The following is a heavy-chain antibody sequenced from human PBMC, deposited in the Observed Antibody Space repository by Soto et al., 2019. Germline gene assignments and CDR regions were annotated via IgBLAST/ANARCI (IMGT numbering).Heavy chain of an antibody. CDR1: GFTFSSYA. D-gene: IGHD5-12*01. Sequence: EVQLLESGGGLVQPGGSLRLSCAASGFTFSSYAMSWVRQAPGKGLEWISAISGSGGSTYYADSVKGRFTISRDNSKNTLYLQMNSLRAEDTAVYYCAKIDIVATSEGYWGQGTLVTVSS. J-gene: IGHJ4*02. CDR2: ISGSGGST. CDR3: AKIDIVATSEGY. V-gene: IGHV3-23*01.